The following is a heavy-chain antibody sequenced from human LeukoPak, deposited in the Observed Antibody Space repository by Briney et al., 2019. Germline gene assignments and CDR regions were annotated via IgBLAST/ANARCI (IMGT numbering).Heavy chain of an antibody. V-gene: IGHV6-1*01. Sequence: SQTLSLTCAISGDSVSSNSATWNWIRQSPSRGLEWLGRTYYRSKWYNNYAVSVKSRITIIPDTSNIQFSLQLNSVTPEDTAVYYCARDKGGGVDTALAYWGQGTLVTVSS. D-gene: IGHD5-18*01. CDR3: ARDKGGGVDTALAY. CDR1: GDSVSSNSAT. CDR2: TYYRSKWYN. J-gene: IGHJ4*02.